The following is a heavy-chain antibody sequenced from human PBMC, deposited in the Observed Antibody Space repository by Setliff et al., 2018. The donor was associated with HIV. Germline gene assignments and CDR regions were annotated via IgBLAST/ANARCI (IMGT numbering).Heavy chain of an antibody. D-gene: IGHD3-22*01. CDR1: GGTFSNYA. CDR2: IIPMLGIA. V-gene: IGHV1-69*10. J-gene: IGHJ4*01. CDR3: ARDLLNYYDSSGHDY. Sequence: SVKVSCKASGGTFSNYAISWARQAPGQGLECMGGIIPMLGIANYAQKFQGRVTITADESTSTAYMELSSLRSEDTAVYYWARDLLNYYDSSGHDYWG.